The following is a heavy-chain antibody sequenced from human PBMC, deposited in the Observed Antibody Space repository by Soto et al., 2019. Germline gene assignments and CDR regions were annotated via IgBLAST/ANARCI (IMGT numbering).Heavy chain of an antibody. CDR2: ISSSSSYI. CDR3: ARGFAADAEFDY. Sequence: GGSLRLSCAASGFTFSSYSMNWVRQAPGKGLEWVSSISSSSSYIYYADSVKGRFTISRDNAKNSLYLQMNSLRAEDTAVYYCARGFAADAEFDYWGQGTLVTVSS. V-gene: IGHV3-21*01. CDR1: GFTFSSYS. D-gene: IGHD2-15*01. J-gene: IGHJ4*02.